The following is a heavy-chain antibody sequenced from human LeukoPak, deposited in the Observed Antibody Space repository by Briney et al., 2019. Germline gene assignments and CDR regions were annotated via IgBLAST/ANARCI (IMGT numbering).Heavy chain of an antibody. V-gene: IGHV3-21*04. CDR1: GFTFSSYS. D-gene: IGHD2-15*01. J-gene: IGHJ4*02. CDR2: ISSSSNYI. CDR3: ARVSIGYCSGGSCDKILDY. Sequence: GGSLRLSCAASGFTFSSYSMNWVRQAPGKGLEWVSYISSSSNYINYADSVKGRFTISRHNSKNTLYLQMNSLRAEDTAVYYCARVSIGYCSGGSCDKILDYWGQGTLVTVSS.